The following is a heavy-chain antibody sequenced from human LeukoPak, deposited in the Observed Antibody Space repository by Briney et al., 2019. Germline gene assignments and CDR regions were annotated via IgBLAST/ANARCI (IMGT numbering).Heavy chain of an antibody. J-gene: IGHJ3*02. D-gene: IGHD3-22*01. V-gene: IGHV4-59*01. CDR3: ARARYDNFPDAFEI. CDR1: GVSISNYY. CDR2: IYYSGSI. Sequence: PSETLSLSCTVSGVSISNYYWNWIRQPPGKGLEWIGYIYYSGSITYNPSLNSRVTISVDTSKNQLSLKLSSVTAADTAVYYCARARYDNFPDAFEIWGQGTMVTVSS.